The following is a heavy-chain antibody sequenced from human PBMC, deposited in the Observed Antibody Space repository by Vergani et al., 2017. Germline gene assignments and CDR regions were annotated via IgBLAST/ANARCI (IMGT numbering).Heavy chain of an antibody. CDR2: INHSGST. D-gene: IGHD3-22*01. Sequence: QVQLQQWGAGLLKPSETLSLTCAVYGGSFSGYYWSWIRQPPGKGLEWIGEINHSGSTNYNPSLKSRVTISVDTSKNQFSLKLSSVTAADPAVYYCARGLGYDSSGYYTPFDYWGQGTLVTVSS. J-gene: IGHJ4*02. CDR3: ARGLGYDSSGYYTPFDY. V-gene: IGHV4-34*01. CDR1: GGSFSGYY.